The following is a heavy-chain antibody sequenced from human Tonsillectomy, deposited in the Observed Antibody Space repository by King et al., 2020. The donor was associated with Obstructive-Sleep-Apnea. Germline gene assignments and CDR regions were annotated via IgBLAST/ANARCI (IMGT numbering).Heavy chain of an antibody. V-gene: IGHV3-15*01. D-gene: IGHD3-10*01. Sequence: VQLVESGGGSVKPGGSLRLSCAASGLTFSNAWMSWVRQAPGKGLEWVGRIKNKGEGETTNYAAPVKGRFTISRDDSKNTLYLQMNSLITEDTAVYYCTTDEGSGRGYYYGMDVWGQGTTVTVSS. CDR2: IKNKGEGETT. J-gene: IGHJ6*02. CDR1: GLTFSNAW. CDR3: TTDEGSGRGYYYGMDV.